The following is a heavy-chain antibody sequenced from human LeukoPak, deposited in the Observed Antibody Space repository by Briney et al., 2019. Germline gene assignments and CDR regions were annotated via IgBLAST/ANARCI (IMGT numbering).Heavy chain of an antibody. D-gene: IGHD6-19*01. Sequence: GASVKISCKASGYTFTSYGFSWVRQATGQGLEWMGWMNPNSGNTGYAQKFQGRVTMTRNTSISTAYMELSSLRSEDTAVYYCARPYSSGWYSRGRYDYWGQGTLVTVSS. CDR3: ARPYSSGWYSRGRYDY. J-gene: IGHJ4*02. V-gene: IGHV1-8*02. CDR1: GYTFTSYG. CDR2: MNPNSGNT.